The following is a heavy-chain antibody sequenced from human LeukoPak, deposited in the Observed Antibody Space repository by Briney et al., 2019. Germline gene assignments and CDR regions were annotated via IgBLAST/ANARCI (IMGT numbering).Heavy chain of an antibody. CDR2: ISGSGGST. CDR3: AKAPVAVAATGYFDY. V-gene: IGHV3-23*01. D-gene: IGHD6-19*01. CDR1: GFTFSSYA. J-gene: IGHJ4*02. Sequence: GGSLRLSCAASGFTFSSYAMSWVRQAPGKGLEWVSAISGSGGSTCYADSVKGRFTISRDNSKNTLYLQMNSPRAEDTAVYYCAKAPVAVAATGYFDYWGQGTLVTVSS.